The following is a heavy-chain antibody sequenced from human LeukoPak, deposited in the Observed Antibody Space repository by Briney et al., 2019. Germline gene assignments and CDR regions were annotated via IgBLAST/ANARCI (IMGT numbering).Heavy chain of an antibody. D-gene: IGHD6-19*01. CDR2: INHSGST. V-gene: IGHV4-34*01. J-gene: IGHJ6*02. CDR3: ARLLAVAGTSV. CDR1: GGSFSGYY. Sequence: PSETLSLTCAVYGGSFSGYYWSWIHQPPGKGLEWIGEINHSGSTNYNPSLKSRVTISVDTSKNQFSLKLSSVTAADTAVYYCARLLAVAGTSVWGQGTTVTVSS.